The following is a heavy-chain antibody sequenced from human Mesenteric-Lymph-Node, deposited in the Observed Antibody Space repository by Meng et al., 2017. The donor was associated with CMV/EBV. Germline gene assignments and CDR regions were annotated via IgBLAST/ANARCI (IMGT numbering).Heavy chain of an antibody. Sequence: GGSLRLSCAASGFTVSRNYMSWVRQAPGKGLEWVAFIRYDGSNKYYADSVKGRFTISRDNSKNTLYLQMSTLRAEDTAVYYCAKVGGAYSYGYNLDVWGPGTTVTVSS. V-gene: IGHV3-30*02. CDR3: AKVGGAYSYGYNLDV. D-gene: IGHD5-18*01. CDR1: GFTVSRNY. J-gene: IGHJ6*02. CDR2: IRYDGSNK.